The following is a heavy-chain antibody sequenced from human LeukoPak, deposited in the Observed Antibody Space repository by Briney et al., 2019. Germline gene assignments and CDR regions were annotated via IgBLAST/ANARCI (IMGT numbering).Heavy chain of an antibody. J-gene: IGHJ5*02. Sequence: GGPLRLSCAASGFTFSSYEMNWVRQAPGKGLEWVSYISSSGSTIYYADSVKGRFTISRDNAKNSLYLQMNSLRAEDTAVYYCARTPYSGYDYNWFDPWGQGTLVTVSS. CDR1: GFTFSSYE. D-gene: IGHD5-12*01. CDR3: ARTPYSGYDYNWFDP. V-gene: IGHV3-48*03. CDR2: ISSSGSTI.